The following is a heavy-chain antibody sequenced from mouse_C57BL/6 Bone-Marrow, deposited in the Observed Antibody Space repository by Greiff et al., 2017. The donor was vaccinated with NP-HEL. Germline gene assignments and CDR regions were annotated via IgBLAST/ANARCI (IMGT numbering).Heavy chain of an antibody. J-gene: IGHJ4*01. CDR3: ARDIYYSNPNAMDY. Sequence: EVKLQESGPGLVKPSQSLSLTCSVTGYSITSGYYWNWIRQFPGNKLEWMGYISYDGSNNYNPSLKNRISITRDTSKNQFFLKLNSVTTEDTATYYCARDIYYSNPNAMDYWGQGTSVTVSS. CDR1: GYSITSGYY. V-gene: IGHV3-6*01. CDR2: ISYDGSN. D-gene: IGHD2-5*01.